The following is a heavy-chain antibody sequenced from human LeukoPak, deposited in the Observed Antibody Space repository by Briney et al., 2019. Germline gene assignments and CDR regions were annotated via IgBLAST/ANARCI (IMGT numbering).Heavy chain of an antibody. D-gene: IGHD2-2*01. CDR2: FIPVFGTA. V-gene: IGHV1-69*13. CDR3: ARDVDDVVVIPAAMDV. Sequence: SVKVSCKASGGTFSNYAISWVRQAPGQRLEWMGGFIPVFGTAHYAQNFQGRVTITADESTSTVYLELSSLRSEDAAVYYCARDVDDVVVIPAAMDVWGQGTAVTVSS. J-gene: IGHJ6*02. CDR1: GGTFSNYA.